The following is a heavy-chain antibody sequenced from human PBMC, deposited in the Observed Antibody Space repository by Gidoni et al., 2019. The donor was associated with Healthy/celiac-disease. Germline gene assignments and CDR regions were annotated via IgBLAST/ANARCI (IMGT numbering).Heavy chain of an antibody. Sequence: EVQLVESGGGLVQPGGSLRLSCSASGFTFSSYARHWVRQAPGKGLEYVSAISSNGGSTYYADSVKGRFTISRDNSKNTLYLQMSSLRAEDTAVYYCVKGLYCSSTSCYKGALDYWGQGTLVTVSS. J-gene: IGHJ4*02. CDR2: ISSNGGST. D-gene: IGHD2-2*02. CDR1: GFTFSSYA. V-gene: IGHV3-64D*06. CDR3: VKGLYCSSTSCYKGALDY.